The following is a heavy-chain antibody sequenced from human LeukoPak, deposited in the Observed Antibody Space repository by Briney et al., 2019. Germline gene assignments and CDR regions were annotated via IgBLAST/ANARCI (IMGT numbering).Heavy chain of an antibody. V-gene: IGHV3-23*01. CDR1: GFTFSSYA. CDR3: GREIEAPGKTLDY. J-gene: IGHJ4*02. Sequence: GGSLRLSCAASGFTFSSYAMNWVRQAPGKGLEWVSSISGSGGRTYYAGSVKGRFTISRDNSKNTLYLQMNSLRAEDTAVYYCGREIEAPGKTLDYWGQGTLVTVSS. CDR2: ISGSGGRT.